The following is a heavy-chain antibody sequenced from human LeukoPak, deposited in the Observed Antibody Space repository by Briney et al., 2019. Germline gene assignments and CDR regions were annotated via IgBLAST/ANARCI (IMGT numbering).Heavy chain of an antibody. CDR1: GLTFSTYA. J-gene: IGHJ4*02. V-gene: IGHV3-23*01. Sequence: GGSLRLSCAASGLTFSTYAMSWVRQAPGKGLEWVSAISGSGVSTFYADSVKGRSTISRDNSKNTLYLQMNSLRAEDTAVYFCAKDPCSGGDCSDYWGQGTLVTVSS. D-gene: IGHD2-15*01. CDR3: AKDPCSGGDCSDY. CDR2: ISGSGVST.